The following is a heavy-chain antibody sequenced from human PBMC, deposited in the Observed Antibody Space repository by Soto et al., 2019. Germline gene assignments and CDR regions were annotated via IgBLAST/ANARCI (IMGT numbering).Heavy chain of an antibody. V-gene: IGHV1-69*13. Sequence: ASEKVSCKASGGTFSSYAISWVRQAPGQGLEWMGGIIPIFGTANYAQKFQGRVTITADESTSTAYMELSSLRSEDTAVYYCARDLQGGDYLNWFDPWGQGTLVTVSS. CDR2: IIPIFGTA. CDR3: ARDLQGGDYLNWFDP. CDR1: GGTFSSYA. D-gene: IGHD4-17*01. J-gene: IGHJ5*02.